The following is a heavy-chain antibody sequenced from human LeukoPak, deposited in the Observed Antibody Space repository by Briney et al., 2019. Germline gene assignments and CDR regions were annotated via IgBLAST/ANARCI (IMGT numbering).Heavy chain of an antibody. Sequence: GGSLRLSCAASGFTFSTYAMNWVRQAPGKGLEWVSAISGGDDSTYYADSVKGRFTISRDNSKNTLYLQMNSLRAEDTAVYYCAKDMDYYDSSGYAFDIWGQGTMVTVSS. CDR1: GFTFSTYA. J-gene: IGHJ3*02. V-gene: IGHV3-23*01. CDR2: ISGGDDST. D-gene: IGHD3-22*01. CDR3: AKDMDYYDSSGYAFDI.